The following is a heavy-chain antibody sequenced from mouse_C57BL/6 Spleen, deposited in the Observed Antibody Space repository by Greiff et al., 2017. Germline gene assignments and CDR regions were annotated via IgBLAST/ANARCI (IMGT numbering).Heavy chain of an antibody. CDR1: GYSFTDYN. CDR3: ARWGGYDEEFAD. D-gene: IGHD2-2*01. J-gene: IGHJ3*01. CDR2: FNPNYGTT. Sequence: EVQLQQSGPELVKPGASVKISCKASGYSFTDYNMNWVKQSNGKSLEWIGVFNPNYGTTSYNQKFKGKATLTVDQSSSTAYMQLNSLTSEDTAVYYCARWGGYDEEFADWGQGTLVTVSA. V-gene: IGHV1-39*01.